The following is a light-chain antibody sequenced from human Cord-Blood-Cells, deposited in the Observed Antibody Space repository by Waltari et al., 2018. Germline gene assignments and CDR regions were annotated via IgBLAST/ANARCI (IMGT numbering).Light chain of an antibody. V-gene: IGLV2-14*01. Sequence: QSALTQPASVSGSPGQSITISCTGTSSDVGGYNYVSWYQQAPGKAPKGMIYDVSNRTSGVSNRLSGSKSGNTASLTFSGPQAEVEADYYCSSYTSSSTLVLGGGTKLT. CDR2: DVS. CDR3: SSYTSSSTLV. CDR1: SSDVGGYNY. J-gene: IGLJ2*01.